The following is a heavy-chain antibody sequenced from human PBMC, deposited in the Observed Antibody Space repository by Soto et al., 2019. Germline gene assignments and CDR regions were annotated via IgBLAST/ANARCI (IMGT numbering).Heavy chain of an antibody. V-gene: IGHV5-10-1*01. CDR3: ARQRTDCSSTSCYNWFDP. CDR1: GYSFASYW. CDR2: IDPSESYT. Sequence: GESLKISCKGSGYSFASYWIRWVRQMPGKGPEWMGRIDPSESYTNYSPSFQGHVTISADKSISTAYLQWSSLKASDTAMYYCARQRTDCSSTSCYNWFDPWGQGTLVTVSS. J-gene: IGHJ5*02. D-gene: IGHD2-2*01.